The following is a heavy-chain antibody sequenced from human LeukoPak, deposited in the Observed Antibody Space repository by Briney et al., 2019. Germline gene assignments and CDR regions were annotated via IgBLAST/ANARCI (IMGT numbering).Heavy chain of an antibody. Sequence: SVKVSCKASGGTFSSYAISWVRQAPGQGLEWMGGFIPIFGTANYAQKFQGRVTITADESTSTAYMELSSLRSEDTAVYYCAREAGSGSYAAFWGQGTLVTVSS. J-gene: IGHJ4*02. V-gene: IGHV1-69*13. CDR3: AREAGSGSYAAF. CDR2: FIPIFGTA. D-gene: IGHD3-10*01. CDR1: GGTFSSYA.